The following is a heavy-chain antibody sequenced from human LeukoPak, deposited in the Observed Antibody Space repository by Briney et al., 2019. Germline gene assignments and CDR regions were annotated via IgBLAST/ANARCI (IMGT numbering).Heavy chain of an antibody. CDR1: GGSISNSNYY. J-gene: IGHJ4*02. CDR3: ARGSIVVVPADQYYDY. D-gene: IGHD2-2*01. Sequence: SETLSLTCTVSGGSISNSNYYWGWIRQPPGKGLEWIGNIYYSGSTYYNPSLKSRVTISVDTSKNQFSLKLSSVTAADTAVYYCARGSIVVVPADQYYDYWGQGTLVTVSS. CDR2: IYYSGST. V-gene: IGHV4-39*07.